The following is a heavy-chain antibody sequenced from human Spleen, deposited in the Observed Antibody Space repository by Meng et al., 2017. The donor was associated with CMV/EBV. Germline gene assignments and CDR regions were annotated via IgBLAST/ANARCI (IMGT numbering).Heavy chain of an antibody. CDR2: IYNTGTS. J-gene: IGHJ3*01. CDR3: ATALADFWSGYYTFDF. V-gene: IGHV4-59*02. CDR1: GASVSSFY. Sequence: GSLRLSCTVSGASVSSFYWSWIRQPPGKGLEWIGYIYNTGTSNSNPSLNSRVTISLDTSKNQFSLKLRSVTAADTAVYYCATALADFWSGYYTFDFWGQGTMVTVSS. D-gene: IGHD3-3*01.